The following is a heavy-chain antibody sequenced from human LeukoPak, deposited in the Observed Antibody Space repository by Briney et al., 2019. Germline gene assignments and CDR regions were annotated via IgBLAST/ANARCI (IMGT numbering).Heavy chain of an antibody. CDR3: ARERIAAAGFDP. V-gene: IGHV1-18*01. J-gene: IGHJ5*02. Sequence: ASVKVSCKASGFTFTSSGFSWVRQAPGQGLEWMGWISAYNGNTNYAQKLQGRVTMTTDTSTSTAYMELRSLRSDDTAVYYCARERIAAAGFDPWGQGTLVTVSS. CDR2: ISAYNGNT. CDR1: GFTFTSSG. D-gene: IGHD6-13*01.